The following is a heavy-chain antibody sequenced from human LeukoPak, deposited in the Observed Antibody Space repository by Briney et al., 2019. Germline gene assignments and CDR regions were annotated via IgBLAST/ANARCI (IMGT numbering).Heavy chain of an antibody. V-gene: IGHV1-8*01. CDR1: GYTFTSYD. CDR2: MNPNSGNT. J-gene: IGHJ6*03. Sequence: ASAKVSCKASGYTFTSYDINWVRQATGQGLEWMGWMNPNSGNTGYAQKFQGRVTMTRNTSISTAYMELSSLRSEDTAVYYCARGPRIAARPRYYYYMDVWGKGTTVTVSS. D-gene: IGHD6-6*01. CDR3: ARGPRIAARPRYYYYMDV.